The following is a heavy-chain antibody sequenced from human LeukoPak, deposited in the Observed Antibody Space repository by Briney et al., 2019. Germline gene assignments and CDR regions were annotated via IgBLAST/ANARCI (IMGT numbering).Heavy chain of an antibody. J-gene: IGHJ4*02. CDR2: LSPNSGGT. Sequence: ASVKVSSKASGYSFTGYCMHWVRQAPGQGLEWMGGLSPNSGGTNYAQKFHGRVTMTRDTSLSTAYMWLSRLRSDDTAVYYCARTRIVVVIKAFDYWGQGTLVTVSS. CDR1: GYSFTGYC. V-gene: IGHV1-2*02. D-gene: IGHD3-22*01. CDR3: ARTRIVVVIKAFDY.